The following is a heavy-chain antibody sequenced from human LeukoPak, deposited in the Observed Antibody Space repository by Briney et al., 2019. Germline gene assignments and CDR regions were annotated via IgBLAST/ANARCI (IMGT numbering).Heavy chain of an antibody. CDR3: AKGPDPSMKALDY. V-gene: IGHV3-23*01. CDR1: GFTFSSYV. CDR2: ISGSGGST. Sequence: GSLRLSCAASGFTFSSYVMSWVRQAPGKGLEWVSAISGSGGSTYYADSVKGRFTISRDNSKNTLYLQMNSLRAEDTAVYYCAKGPDPSMKALDYWGQGTLVTVSS. D-gene: IGHD2/OR15-2a*01. J-gene: IGHJ4*02.